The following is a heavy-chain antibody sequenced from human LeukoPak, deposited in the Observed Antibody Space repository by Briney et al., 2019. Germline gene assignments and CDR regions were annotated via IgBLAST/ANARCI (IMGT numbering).Heavy chain of an antibody. CDR1: GFTFSTFA. CDR3: ARGSTHYDVLTGYHYYFDY. Sequence: PGGSLRLSCAASGFTFSTFAMIWVRQPPGKGLEWVSSIFPSGGEIHYADSVRGRFTISRDNSKSTLSLQMNSLRAEDTAIYYCARGSTHYDVLTGYHYYFDYWGQGTLVTVSS. V-gene: IGHV3-23*01. J-gene: IGHJ4*02. D-gene: IGHD3-9*01. CDR2: IFPSGGEI.